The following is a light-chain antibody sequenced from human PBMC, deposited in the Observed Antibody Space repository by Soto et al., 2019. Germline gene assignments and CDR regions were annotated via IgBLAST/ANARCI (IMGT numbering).Light chain of an antibody. Sequence: EIVLTQSPGTLSLSPGERATLSCRASQSVSSSYLAWYQQKPGQAPRLLIYGASSRATGIPDRFSGSGSGTDFPLTISRLDPEDFAVYYYQQYGSSPLTFGGGPKVEIK. V-gene: IGKV3-20*01. J-gene: IGKJ4*01. CDR1: QSVSSSY. CDR3: QQYGSSPLT. CDR2: GAS.